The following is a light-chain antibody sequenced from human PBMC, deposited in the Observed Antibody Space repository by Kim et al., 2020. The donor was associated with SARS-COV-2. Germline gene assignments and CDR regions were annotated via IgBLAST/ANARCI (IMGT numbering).Light chain of an antibody. V-gene: IGKV3-11*01. J-gene: IGKJ5*01. CDR2: DAS. CDR3: QQRSNWPPIT. Sequence: YTGERATLSCRASQSVSSYLAWYQQKPGQAPRLLIYDASNRATGIPARFSGSGSGTDFTLTISSLEPEDFAVYYCQQRSNWPPITLGQGTRLEIK. CDR1: QSVSSY.